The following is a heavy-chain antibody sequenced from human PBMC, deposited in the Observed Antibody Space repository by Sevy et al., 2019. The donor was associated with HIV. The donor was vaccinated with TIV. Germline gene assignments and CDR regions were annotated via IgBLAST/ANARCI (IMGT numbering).Heavy chain of an antibody. D-gene: IGHD3-3*01. J-gene: IGHJ3*02. Sequence: ASVKVSCKASGYTFSAYYIHWVRQAPGHGLEWLGWINPKSGGTKYAQKFQGRVTMTRDTSISAAYMELSRLTSDDTALYYCARAVWSGYYGYDPIHMWGQGTMVTVSS. CDR2: INPKSGGT. V-gene: IGHV1-2*02. CDR1: GYTFSAYY. CDR3: ARAVWSGYYGYDPIHM.